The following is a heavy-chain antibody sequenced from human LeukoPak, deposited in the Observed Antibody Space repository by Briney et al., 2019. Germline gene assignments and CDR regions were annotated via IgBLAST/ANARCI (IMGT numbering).Heavy chain of an antibody. J-gene: IGHJ4*02. Sequence: PGGSLRLSCAASGLTFSSYAMSWVRQAPGKGLEWVANIKQDGSEKYYVDSVKGRFTISRDNAKNSLYLQMNSLRAEDTAVYYCARSYRAIAAASSLLYWGQGTLVTVSS. V-gene: IGHV3-7*01. CDR2: IKQDGSEK. CDR1: GLTFSSYA. D-gene: IGHD6-13*01. CDR3: ARSYRAIAAASSLLY.